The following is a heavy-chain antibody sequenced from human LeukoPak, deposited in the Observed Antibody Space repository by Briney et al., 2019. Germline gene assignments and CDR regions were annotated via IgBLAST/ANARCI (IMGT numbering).Heavy chain of an antibody. Sequence: GGSLRLSCAASGFTFSSYGMHWVRQAPGKGLEWVAVISYDGGNKYYADSVKGRFTISRDNSKNTLYLQMNSLRAKDTAVYYCAKDFAGAVADLWGQGTLVTVSS. CDR2: ISYDGGNK. CDR3: AKDFAGAVADL. D-gene: IGHD6-19*01. CDR1: GFTFSSYG. J-gene: IGHJ4*02. V-gene: IGHV3-30*18.